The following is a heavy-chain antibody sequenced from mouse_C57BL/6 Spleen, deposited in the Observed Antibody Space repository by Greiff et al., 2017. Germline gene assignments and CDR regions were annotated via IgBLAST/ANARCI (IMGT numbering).Heavy chain of an antibody. CDR2: INPYNGGT. CDR1: GYTFTDYY. Sequence: EVQLQESGPVLVKPGASVKMSCKASGYTFTDYYMNWVKQSHGKSLEWIGVINPYNGGTSYNQKFKGKATLTVDKSSSTAYMELNSMTSEDSVVYYCARKVGIYYAMDYWGQGTSVTVSS. V-gene: IGHV1-19*01. CDR3: ARKVGIYYAMDY. J-gene: IGHJ4*01. D-gene: IGHD3-1*01.